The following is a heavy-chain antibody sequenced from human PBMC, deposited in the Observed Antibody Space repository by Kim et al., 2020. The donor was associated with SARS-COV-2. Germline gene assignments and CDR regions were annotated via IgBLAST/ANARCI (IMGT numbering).Heavy chain of an antibody. V-gene: IGHV3-21*01. CDR2: ISSSSSYI. CDR3: ARGRREDYGSGSLPDDAFDI. D-gene: IGHD3-10*01. Sequence: GGSLRLSCAASGFTFSSYSMNWVRQAPGKGLEWVSSISSSSSYIYYADSVKGRFTISRDNAKNSLYLQMNSLRAEDTAVYYCARGRREDYGSGSLPDDAFDIWGQGTMVTVSS. J-gene: IGHJ3*02. CDR1: GFTFSSYS.